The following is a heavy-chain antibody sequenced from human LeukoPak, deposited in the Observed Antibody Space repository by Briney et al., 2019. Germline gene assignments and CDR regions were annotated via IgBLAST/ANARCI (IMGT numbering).Heavy chain of an antibody. CDR3: ARPGDGMDV. Sequence: GGSLRLSCAAPGFTFSSYEMNWVRQAPGKGLEWVSYISSSRSTIYYADSVKGRFTISRDNAKNSLYLQMNSLRAEDTAVYYCARPGDGMDVWGKGTTVTVSS. V-gene: IGHV3-48*03. CDR1: GFTFSSYE. CDR2: ISSSRSTI. J-gene: IGHJ6*04.